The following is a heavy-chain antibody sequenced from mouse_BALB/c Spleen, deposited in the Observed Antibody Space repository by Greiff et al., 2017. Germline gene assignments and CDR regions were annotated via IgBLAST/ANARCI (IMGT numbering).Heavy chain of an antibody. CDR2: INPSNGGT. Sequence: VQLQQSGPELVKPGASVKIPCKASGYTFTDYNMDWVKQSHGKSLEWIGDINPSNGGTIYNQKFKGKATLTVDKSSSTAYMELRSLTSEDTAVYYCARWQDYAMDYWGQGTSVTVSS. J-gene: IGHJ4*01. CDR1: GYTFTDYN. D-gene: IGHD6-1*01. CDR3: ARWQDYAMDY. V-gene: IGHV1-18*01.